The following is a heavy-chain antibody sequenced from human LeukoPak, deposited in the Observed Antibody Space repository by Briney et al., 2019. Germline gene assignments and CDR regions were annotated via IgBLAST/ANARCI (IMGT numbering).Heavy chain of an antibody. J-gene: IGHJ6*02. CDR3: AKDTSRYCSGGSCSTWYGMDV. CDR1: GFTFDDYA. D-gene: IGHD2-15*01. V-gene: IGHV3-9*01. CDR2: ISWNSGSI. Sequence: GRSLRLSCAASGFTFDDYAMHWVRQAPGKGLEWVSGISWNSGSIGYADSVKGRFTISRDNAKNSLYLQMNSLRAEDTALYYCAKDTSRYCSGGSCSTWYGMDVWGQGTTVTVSS.